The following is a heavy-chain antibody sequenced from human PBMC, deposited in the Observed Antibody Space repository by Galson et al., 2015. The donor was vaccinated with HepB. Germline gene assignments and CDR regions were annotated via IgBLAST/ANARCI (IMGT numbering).Heavy chain of an antibody. CDR2: ISYDRSNK. CDR3: ASHHPVIPAARGAFDI. CDR1: GFTFSTYT. V-gene: IGHV3-30-3*01. Sequence: SLRLSCAASGFTFSTYTMHWVRQAPGKGLEWVAVISYDRSNKYYADSVKGRFTIARDNSKNTLYLQMNSLRAEDTAVYYCASHHPVIPAARGAFDIWGQGTIVTVSS. J-gene: IGHJ3*02. D-gene: IGHD2-2*01.